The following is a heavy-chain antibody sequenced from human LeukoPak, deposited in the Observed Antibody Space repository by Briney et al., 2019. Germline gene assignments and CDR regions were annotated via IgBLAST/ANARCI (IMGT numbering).Heavy chain of an antibody. J-gene: IGHJ4*02. CDR2: INPNSGGT. CDR1: GYTFTGYY. V-gene: IGHV1-2*02. D-gene: IGHD6-13*01. Sequence: GASVKVSCKASGYTFTGYYMHWVRQAPGQGLEWMGWINPNSGGTNYAQKFQGRVTMTRDTSISTAYMELSRLRSDDTAVYYCARNAYSSSWFRDDYWGQGTLVTVSS. CDR3: ARNAYSSSWFRDDY.